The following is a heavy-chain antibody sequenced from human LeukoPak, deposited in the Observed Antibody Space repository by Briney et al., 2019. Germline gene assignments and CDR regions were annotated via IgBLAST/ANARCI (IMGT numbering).Heavy chain of an antibody. Sequence: PSETLSLTCTVSGGSISSSSYYWGWIHQPPGKGLEWIGSIYYSGSTYYNPSLKSRVTISVDTSKNQFSLKLSSVTAADTAVYYCARRGFGGYSGYANCSGGSYYHSGFDYWGQGTLVTVSS. CDR2: IYYSGST. CDR1: GGSISSSSYY. CDR3: ARRGFGGYSGYANCSGGSYYHSGFDY. V-gene: IGHV4-39*01. D-gene: IGHD2-15*01. J-gene: IGHJ4*02.